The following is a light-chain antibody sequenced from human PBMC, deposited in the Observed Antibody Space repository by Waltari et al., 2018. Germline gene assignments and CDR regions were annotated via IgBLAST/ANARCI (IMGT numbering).Light chain of an antibody. CDR3: CSYAGSSDWV. J-gene: IGLJ3*02. CDR1: SSDVGSYNL. CDR2: EVS. V-gene: IGLV2-23*02. Sequence: QSALTQPASVSGSPGQSITISCTGTSSDVGSYNLVSWYQQHPGKAPKLMIYEVSKRPSWVSNRFPGSKSGNTASLTISGLQAEDEADYYCCSYAGSSDWVFGGGTKLTVL.